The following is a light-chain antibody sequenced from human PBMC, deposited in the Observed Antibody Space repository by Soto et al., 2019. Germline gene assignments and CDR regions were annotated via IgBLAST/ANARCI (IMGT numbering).Light chain of an antibody. J-gene: IGKJ1*01. V-gene: IGKV2-28*01. CDR2: LGS. CDR1: QSLLHSNGYNY. CDR3: KQALQTRT. Sequence: DIVMTQSPLSLPVTPGEPASISCRSSQSLLHSNGYNYLDWYLQKPGQSPQLLIYLGSNRASGVPDRFSDSGSGTDFTLKISRVEAEDVGVYYCKQALQTRTCGQGTKVEIK.